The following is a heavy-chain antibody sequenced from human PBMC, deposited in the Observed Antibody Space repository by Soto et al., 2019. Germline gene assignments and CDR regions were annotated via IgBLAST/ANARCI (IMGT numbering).Heavy chain of an antibody. V-gene: IGHV3-7*01. D-gene: IGHD3-10*01. CDR2: IKQDGSEK. CDR3: AREREVRGVLFYYYYMDV. J-gene: IGHJ6*03. CDR1: GFTFSSYW. Sequence: GGSLRLSCAASGFTFSSYWMSWVRQAPGKGLEWVANIKQDGSEKYYVDSVKGRFTISRDNAKNSLYLQMNSLRAEDTAVYYCAREREVRGVLFYYYYMDVWGKGTTVTVSS.